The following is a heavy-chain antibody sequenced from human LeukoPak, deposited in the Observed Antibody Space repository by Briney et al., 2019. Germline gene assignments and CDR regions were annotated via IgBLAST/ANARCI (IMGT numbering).Heavy chain of an antibody. Sequence: GGSLRLSCAASGFAFSSYSMNWVRQAPGKGLEWVSSISSSSSYIYYADSVKGRFIISRDNAKNSLYLQMNSLRAEDTAVYYCARDYSGWGRDFDYWGQGTLVTVSS. V-gene: IGHV3-21*01. CDR3: ARDYSGWGRDFDY. CDR1: GFAFSSYS. J-gene: IGHJ4*02. CDR2: ISSSSSYI. D-gene: IGHD6-19*01.